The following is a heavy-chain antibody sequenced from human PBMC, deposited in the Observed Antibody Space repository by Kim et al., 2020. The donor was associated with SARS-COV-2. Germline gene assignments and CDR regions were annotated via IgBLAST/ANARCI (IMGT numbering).Heavy chain of an antibody. V-gene: IGHV3-74*01. Sequence: STRYADSVKGRFIIARDNAKNTLYLQMNSLRAEDTAVYYCARLKVSGTNYWGQGTLVTVSS. CDR2: ST. D-gene: IGHD6-19*01. CDR3: ARLKVSGTNY. J-gene: IGHJ4*02.